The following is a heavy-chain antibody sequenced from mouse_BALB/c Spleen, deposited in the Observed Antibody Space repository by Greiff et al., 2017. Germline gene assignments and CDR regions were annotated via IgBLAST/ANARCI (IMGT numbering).Heavy chain of an antibody. Sequence: VQLQQSGAELVRPGTSVKVSCKASGYAFTNYLIEWVKQRPGQGLEWIGVINPGSGGTNYNEKFKGKATLTADKSSSTAYMQLSSLTSDDSAVYFCARGVYGNYDYWGQGTTLTVSS. D-gene: IGHD2-1*01. J-gene: IGHJ2*01. CDR3: ARGVYGNYDY. CDR2: INPGSGGT. V-gene: IGHV1-54*01. CDR1: GYAFTNYL.